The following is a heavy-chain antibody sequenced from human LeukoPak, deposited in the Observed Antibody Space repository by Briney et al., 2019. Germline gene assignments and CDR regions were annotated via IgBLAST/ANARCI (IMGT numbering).Heavy chain of an antibody. CDR2: IYSGGST. CDR3: ARDHRVGCSSTSCSRYYYYGMYV. V-gene: IGHV3-66*01. Sequence: GGSLRLSCAASGFTVSSNYMSWGRQAPGKGLEWVSVIYSGGSTYYADSAKGRVTISRDKSKNTRYLQMHSLRAEDTAVYYCARDHRVGCSSTSCSRYYYYGMYVWGQGTTVTVSS. D-gene: IGHD2-2*01. J-gene: IGHJ6*01. CDR1: GFTVSSNY.